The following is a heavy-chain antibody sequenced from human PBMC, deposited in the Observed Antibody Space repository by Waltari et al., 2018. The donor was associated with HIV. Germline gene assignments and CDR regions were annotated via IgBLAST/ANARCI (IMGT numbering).Heavy chain of an antibody. CDR3: ARGYSSSRWIPLYH. CDR1: GFTFSTFV. D-gene: IGHD6-6*01. V-gene: IGHV3-33*01. Sequence: QVQLVESGGGVVQPGTSLTPPCAVSGFTFSTFVIHRVRQSPGKRLEWLAVFWSDGAEISYADSVKGRFTISKDSSQKTLYLHLTSLRAEDTALYYCARGYSSSRWIPLYHWGRGTLVTVSS. CDR2: FWSDGAEI. J-gene: IGHJ4*02.